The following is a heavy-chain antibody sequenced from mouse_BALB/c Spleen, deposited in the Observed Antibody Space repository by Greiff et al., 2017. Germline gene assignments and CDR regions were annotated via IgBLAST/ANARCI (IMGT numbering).Heavy chain of an antibody. CDR2: INPDSSTI. CDR1: GFDFSRYW. D-gene: IGHD1-1*01. J-gene: IGHJ4*01. Sequence: EVKLLESGGGLVQPGGSLKLSCAASGFDFSRYWMSWVRQAPGKGLEWIGEINPDSSTINYTPSLKDKFIISRDNAKNTLYLQMSKVRSEDTALYYCARHGSSYGYAMDYWGQGTSVTVSA. CDR3: ARHGSSYGYAMDY. V-gene: IGHV4-1*02.